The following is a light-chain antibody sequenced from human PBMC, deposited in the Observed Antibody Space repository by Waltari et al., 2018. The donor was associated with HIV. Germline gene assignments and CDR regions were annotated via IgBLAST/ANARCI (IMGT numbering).Light chain of an antibody. Sequence: QSLLRQPPSASGTPGQRVCIFCSGSGSNIGSNIVNWYQQLPGTAPNLLSYSNTQRPSGVPVPFSGSKSRPSSSLTISGLQSEDEAYYYCAAWDDSLNACVFGRGTKLTVL. CDR2: SNT. V-gene: IGLV1-44*01. CDR1: GSNIGSNI. CDR3: AAWDDSLNACV. J-gene: IGLJ3*02.